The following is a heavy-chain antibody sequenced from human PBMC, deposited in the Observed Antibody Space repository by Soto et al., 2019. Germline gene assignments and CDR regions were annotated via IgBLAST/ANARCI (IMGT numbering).Heavy chain of an antibody. J-gene: IGHJ4*02. CDR3: ARDLGGWPDY. Sequence: GGSLRLSCAASGFTFTSYAMHWVRQAPGQRLEWMGWINAGNGNTKYSQKFQGRVTITRDTSASTAYMELSSLRSEDTAVYYCARDLGGWPDYWGQGTLVTVSS. V-gene: IGHV1-3*01. CDR1: GFTFTSYA. CDR2: INAGNGNT. D-gene: IGHD2-15*01.